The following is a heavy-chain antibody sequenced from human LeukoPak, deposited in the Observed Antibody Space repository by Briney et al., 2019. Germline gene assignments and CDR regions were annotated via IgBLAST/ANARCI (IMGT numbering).Heavy chain of an antibody. CDR1: GFTFSYYE. J-gene: IGHJ4*02. D-gene: IGHD1-26*01. V-gene: IGHV3-48*03. Sequence: GGSLRLSCAASGFTFSYYEMNWVRQAPGKGLEWVSYISSSGSTIYYADSVKGRFTISRDNAKNSLYLQMNSLRAEDTAVYYCARDPGSYGFDCWGQGTLVTVSS. CDR3: ARDPGSYGFDC. CDR2: ISSSGSTI.